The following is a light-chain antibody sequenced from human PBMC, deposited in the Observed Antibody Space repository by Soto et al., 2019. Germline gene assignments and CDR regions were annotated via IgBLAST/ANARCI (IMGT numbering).Light chain of an antibody. CDR2: GAS. J-gene: IGKJ1*01. Sequence: EIMLTQSPATLSVSPGERVILSCRASQSVDISLAWYQQKPGQAPRLLIYGASTRATDMPGTFSGRGSGTEFTLTITSLRPEDFGVYYCQQYRSWPRTFGQGTKVEIK. CDR1: QSVDIS. V-gene: IGKV3-15*01. CDR3: QQYRSWPRT.